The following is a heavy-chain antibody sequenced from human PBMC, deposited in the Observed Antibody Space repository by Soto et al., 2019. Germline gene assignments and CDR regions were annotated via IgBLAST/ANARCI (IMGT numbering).Heavy chain of an antibody. CDR1: VFTFSSYG. J-gene: IGHJ6*02. D-gene: IGHD3-22*01. CDR2: IWYDGSNK. CDR3: ARDYYENRGMDV. V-gene: IGHV3-33*01. Sequence: HPRWSLRLSCAASVFTFSSYGMHWFRQAPGKGLEWVAVIWYDGSNKYYADSVKGRFTISRDNSKNTLYLQMNSLRAEDTAVYYCARDYYENRGMDVWGQGTTVTVSS.